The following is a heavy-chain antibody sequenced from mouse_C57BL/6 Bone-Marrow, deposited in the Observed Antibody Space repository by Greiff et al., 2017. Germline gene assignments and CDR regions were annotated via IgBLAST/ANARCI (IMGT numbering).Heavy chain of an antibody. CDR2: INPNNGGT. V-gene: IGHV1-22*01. CDR1: GYTFTDYN. CDR3: ARSGRTGTSMDY. J-gene: IGHJ4*01. Sequence: EVQLQQSGPELVKPGASVKMSCKASGYTFTDYNMHWVKQSHGKSLEWIGYINPNNGGTSYNQKFKGKATLTVNKSSSTAYMEHRSLTSEDSAVYYCARSGRTGTSMDYWGQGTSVTVSS. D-gene: IGHD4-1*01.